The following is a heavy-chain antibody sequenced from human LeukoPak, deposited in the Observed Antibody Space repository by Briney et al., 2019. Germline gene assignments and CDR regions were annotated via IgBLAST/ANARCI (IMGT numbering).Heavy chain of an antibody. Sequence: SETLSLTCAVYGGSFSGYYWSWIRQPPGKGLEWIGEINHSGSTNYNPSLKSRVTISVDTSKNQFSLKLSSVTAADTAVYYCAREGSRYSGAFDIWGQGTMVTVSS. J-gene: IGHJ3*02. CDR3: AREGSRYSGAFDI. D-gene: IGHD2-15*01. CDR1: GGSFSGYY. V-gene: IGHV4-34*01. CDR2: INHSGST.